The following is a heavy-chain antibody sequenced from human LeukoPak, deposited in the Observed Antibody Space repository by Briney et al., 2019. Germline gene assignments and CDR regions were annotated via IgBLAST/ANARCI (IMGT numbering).Heavy chain of an antibody. CDR2: ISAYNGNT. CDR3: ARAQTAMAKNNWFDP. J-gene: IGHJ5*02. CDR1: GVTFSSYA. Sequence: ASVKVSCKASGVTFSSYAISWVRQAPGQGLEWMGWISAYNGNTKYAQKLQGSVTMTPHTSTSTAYMELRSLRSDDTAVYYCARAQTAMAKNNWFDPWGQGTLVTVSS. D-gene: IGHD5-18*01. V-gene: IGHV1-18*01.